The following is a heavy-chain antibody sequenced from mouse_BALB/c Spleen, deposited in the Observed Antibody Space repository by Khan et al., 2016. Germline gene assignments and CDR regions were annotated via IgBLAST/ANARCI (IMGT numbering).Heavy chain of an antibody. CDR3: ARYSTTVVAPLDY. D-gene: IGHD1-1*01. J-gene: IGHJ2*01. CDR1: GYSFTSYT. CDR2: INPSSSYT. V-gene: IGHV1-4*01. Sequence: QVQLKQSGAELARPGASVKMSCKASGYSFTSYTMHWVKQRPGQGLEWLGFINPSSSYTNYNQNFKDKATLTADKSYSTAYLQLSSLTSEDSAVYFCARYSTTVVAPLDYWGQGTTLTVSS.